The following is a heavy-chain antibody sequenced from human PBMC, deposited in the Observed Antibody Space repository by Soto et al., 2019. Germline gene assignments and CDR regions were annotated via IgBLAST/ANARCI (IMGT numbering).Heavy chain of an antibody. D-gene: IGHD3-3*01. J-gene: IGHJ6*02. Sequence: SETLSLTCTVSGGSISSYYWSWIRQPPGKGLEWIGYIYYSGSTNYSPSLKSRVTISVDTSKNQFSLKLSSVTAADTAVYYCAGNYDFWSGYSFIASPGMDVWGQGTTVTVSS. CDR3: AGNYDFWSGYSFIASPGMDV. V-gene: IGHV4-59*01. CDR1: GGSISSYY. CDR2: IYYSGST.